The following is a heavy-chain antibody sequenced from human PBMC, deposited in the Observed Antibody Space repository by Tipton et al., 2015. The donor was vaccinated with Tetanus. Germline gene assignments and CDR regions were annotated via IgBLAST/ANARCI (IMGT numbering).Heavy chain of an antibody. Sequence: TLSLTCSVSGGSISRGGYHWNWIRQHPGKGLEWIGYMFHSGGTYYNPSLMSRVTISVDTSQNQFSLKLNSVTAADTAVYYCATGNTLDYWGQGTLVTVSS. V-gene: IGHV4-31*03. CDR1: GGSISRGGYH. D-gene: IGHD2-2*02. CDR3: ATGNTLDY. CDR2: MFHSGGT. J-gene: IGHJ4*02.